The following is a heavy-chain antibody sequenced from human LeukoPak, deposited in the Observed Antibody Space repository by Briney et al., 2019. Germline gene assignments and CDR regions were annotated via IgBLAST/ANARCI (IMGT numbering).Heavy chain of an antibody. CDR3: ARDEVGATD. Sequence: PGGSLRLSCAASGFTLRSYTMNWVRQAPGKGLEWVSYISSSGSTIYYADSVKGRFTISRDNAENSVYLQMNSLRAEDTAVYYCARDEVGATDWGQGTLVTVSS. CDR1: GFTLRSYT. J-gene: IGHJ4*02. V-gene: IGHV3-48*04. D-gene: IGHD1-26*01. CDR2: ISSSGSTI.